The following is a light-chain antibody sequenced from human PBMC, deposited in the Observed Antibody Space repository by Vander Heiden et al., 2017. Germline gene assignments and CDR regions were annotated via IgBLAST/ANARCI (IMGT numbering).Light chain of an antibody. J-gene: IGKJ1*01. CDR1: QSVSSSY. CDR3: QQYGSSPRK. CDR2: GAS. Sequence: EIVLTQSPRTLSLSPGERATLSCRASQSVSSSYLAWYQQKPGQAPRLLISGASSRATGIPDRFSGSGSGTDFTLTISRLEPEDFAVYYCQQYGSSPRKFGQGTKVEIK. V-gene: IGKV3-20*01.